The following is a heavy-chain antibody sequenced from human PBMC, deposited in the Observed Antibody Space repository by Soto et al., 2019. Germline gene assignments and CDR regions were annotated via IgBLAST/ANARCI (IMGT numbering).Heavy chain of an antibody. CDR1: GYTFTSYG. V-gene: IGHV1-18*01. D-gene: IGHD3-3*01. J-gene: IGHJ4*02. Sequence: GASVKVSCKASGYTFTSYGISWVRQAPGQGLEWMGWISAYNGNTNYAQKLQGRVTMTTDTSTSTAYMELRSLRSDDTAVYYCARDYDFWSGYKRWDYWGQGTLVTVSS. CDR3: ARDYDFWSGYKRWDY. CDR2: ISAYNGNT.